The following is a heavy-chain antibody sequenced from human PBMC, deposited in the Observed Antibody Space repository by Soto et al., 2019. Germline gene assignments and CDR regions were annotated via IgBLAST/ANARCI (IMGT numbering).Heavy chain of an antibody. V-gene: IGHV3-23*01. D-gene: IGHD2-15*01. CDR2: ISGSGVST. Sequence: TGGSLRLSCAATGFTFSTYPMSWVRQAPGKGLEWVSAISGSGVSTYYADSVKGRFTVSRDNSKNTLYLQMSSLTAEDTAVYYCAKVVAATGDYFDPWGQGTLVTVSS. CDR1: GFTFSTYP. J-gene: IGHJ5*02. CDR3: AKVVAATGDYFDP.